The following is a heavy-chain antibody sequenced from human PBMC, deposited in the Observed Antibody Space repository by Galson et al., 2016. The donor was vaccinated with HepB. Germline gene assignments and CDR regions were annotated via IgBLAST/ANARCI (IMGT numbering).Heavy chain of an antibody. CDR2: ISGNGETI. V-gene: IGHV3-23*01. CDR3: AKDGLAAWGFYYFDY. Sequence: SLRLSCAASGFTFSSYAMSWVRQAPGKGLEWVSAISGNGETIKSADSVKGRLTIVRDNSKNMVYLQMNDLSAEDTAVYFCAKDGLAAWGFYYFDYWGQGTLVTVSS. D-gene: IGHD3-16*01. CDR1: GFTFSSYA. J-gene: IGHJ4*02.